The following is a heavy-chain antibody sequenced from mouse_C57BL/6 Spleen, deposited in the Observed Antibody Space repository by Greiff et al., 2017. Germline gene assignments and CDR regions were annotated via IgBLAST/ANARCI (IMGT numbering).Heavy chain of an antibody. D-gene: IGHD2-2*01. CDR2: INPNNGGT. CDR3: ARDYYGYDDYAMAY. CDR1: GYTFTDYY. Sequence: VQLQQSGPELVKPGASVKISCKASGYTFTDYYMNWVKQSHGKSLEWIGDINPNNGGTSYNQKFKGKATLTVDKSSSTAYMELRSLTSEDSAVYYCARDYYGYDDYAMAYWGQGPSGTVSS. J-gene: IGHJ4*01. V-gene: IGHV1-26*01.